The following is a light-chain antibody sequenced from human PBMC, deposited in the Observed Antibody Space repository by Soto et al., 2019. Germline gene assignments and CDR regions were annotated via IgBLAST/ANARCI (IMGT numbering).Light chain of an antibody. J-gene: IGKJ2*01. CDR3: QQYNSYPYT. CDR1: QTISGW. V-gene: IGKV1-5*03. Sequence: DIQMTQSPSTLSASVGDRVTITCRASQTISGWLAWYQQKPGKAPKLLIYKASSLQSAVPSRFSGSGSGTEFTITISSLQPDVFATYYCQQYNSYPYTFGQGTKLEIK. CDR2: KAS.